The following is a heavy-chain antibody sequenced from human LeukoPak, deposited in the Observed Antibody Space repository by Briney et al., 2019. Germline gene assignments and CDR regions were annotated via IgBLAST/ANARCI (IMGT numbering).Heavy chain of an antibody. V-gene: IGHV4-4*02. CDR2: IYHSGSA. D-gene: IGHD3-22*01. CDR1: GGSISSSNW. CDR3: ATLGGSGYYPPFDY. J-gene: IGHJ4*02. Sequence: PSGTLSLTCAVSGGSISSSNWWSWVRQPPGKGLEWIGEIYHSGSANYNPSLKSRITISVDKSKNQFSLKLSSVTAADTAVYYCATLGGSGYYPPFDYWGQGTLVTVSS.